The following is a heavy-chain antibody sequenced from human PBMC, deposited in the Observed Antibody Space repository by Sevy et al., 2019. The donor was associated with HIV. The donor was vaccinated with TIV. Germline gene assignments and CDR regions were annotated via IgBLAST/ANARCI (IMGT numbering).Heavy chain of an antibody. CDR2: IWSDGSNK. Sequence: GGSLRLSCAASGFTFSDYGMHWVRQAPGKGLEWVAVIWSDGSNKYYGDSVKGRFTISRDSSKNMLFLQMNSLRVDDTAVYYCAREERSGTTTAFDYWGQGALVTVSS. CDR3: AREERSGTTTAFDY. V-gene: IGHV3-33*01. D-gene: IGHD1-7*01. CDR1: GFTFSDYG. J-gene: IGHJ4*02.